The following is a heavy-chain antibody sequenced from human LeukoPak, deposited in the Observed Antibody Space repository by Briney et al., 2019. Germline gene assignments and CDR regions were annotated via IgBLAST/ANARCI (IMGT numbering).Heavy chain of an antibody. CDR1: GFIFSNYG. D-gene: IGHD6-25*01. V-gene: IGHV3-30*02. CDR2: IRFDGSTQ. CDR3: AKEGGEGSPFDY. J-gene: IGHJ4*02. Sequence: GGSLRLSCAASGFIFSNYGMHWVRHSPDKGLEWVTFIRFDGSTQYYADSVKGRFTISRDNSKDTLYLQMSSLRLEDTGVYYCAKEGGEGSPFDYWGQGILVTVSS.